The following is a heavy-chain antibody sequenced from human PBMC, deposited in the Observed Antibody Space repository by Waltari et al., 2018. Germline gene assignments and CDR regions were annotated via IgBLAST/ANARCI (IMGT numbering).Heavy chain of an antibody. CDR2: IIPIFGTA. Sequence: QVQLVQSGAAVKKPGSSVKVSCKASGGTSGRYAISWVRQAPGQGLEWMRGIIPIFGTANYAQKFQGRVTITADESTSTAYMERSSLRSEDTAVYYWARDQGYCSGGSCSLTKGYYYDMDVWGQGTTVTVSS. CDR3: ARDQGYCSGGSCSLTKGYYYDMDV. J-gene: IGHJ6*02. D-gene: IGHD2-15*01. V-gene: IGHV1-69*01. CDR1: GGTSGRYA.